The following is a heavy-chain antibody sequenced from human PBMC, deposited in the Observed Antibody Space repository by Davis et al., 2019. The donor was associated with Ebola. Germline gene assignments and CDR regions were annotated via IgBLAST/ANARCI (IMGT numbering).Heavy chain of an antibody. J-gene: IGHJ3*02. Sequence: PSETLSLTFTVSGGSLNNDDYSWSWIRQPPEKGLEWFGSIYHSGTTYFNTSLRSRVSISIDRPKNQFSLSLSAVTAANTAIYYCATNTTTGGGFDTWGQGTVVAVSS. CDR2: IYHSGTT. V-gene: IGHV4-30-2*01. D-gene: IGHD1-1*01. CDR3: ATNTTTGGGFDT. CDR1: GGSLNNDDYS.